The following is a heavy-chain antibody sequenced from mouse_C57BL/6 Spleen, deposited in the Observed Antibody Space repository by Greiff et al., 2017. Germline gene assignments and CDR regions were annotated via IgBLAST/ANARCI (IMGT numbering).Heavy chain of an antibody. J-gene: IGHJ2*01. CDR3: ARPGDSFDY. V-gene: IGHV1-82*01. CDR1: GYAFRRSS. Sequence: QVQLQQSGPELVKPGASVKISCYASGYAFRRSSMNWVKQRPRKGLESIGLIYPVAAHTNYNGKFKGKATLTADKSSSTAYMQLSSLTSEDSAVXFCARPGDSFDYWGQGTTLTVSS. CDR2: IYPVAAHT.